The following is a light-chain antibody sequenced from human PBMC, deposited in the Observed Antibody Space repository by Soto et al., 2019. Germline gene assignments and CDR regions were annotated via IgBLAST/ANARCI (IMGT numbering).Light chain of an antibody. CDR2: GAS. J-gene: IGKJ4*01. CDR3: QQYGSTPPLT. CDR1: QSVSGSY. Sequence: EIVLTQSPGTLSLSPGERATLSCRASQSVSGSYLAWYQQKPGQAPRLLISGASNRTTGIPDRFSGSGSGTDFTLTISRLEPEDLAVYYCQQYGSTPPLTFGGGTKVEIK. V-gene: IGKV3-20*01.